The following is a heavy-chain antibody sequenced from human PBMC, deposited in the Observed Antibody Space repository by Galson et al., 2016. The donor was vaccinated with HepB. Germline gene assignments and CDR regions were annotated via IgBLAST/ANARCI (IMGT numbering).Heavy chain of an antibody. CDR2: IFWDDDT. J-gene: IGHJ4*02. CDR3: ARKVTRSHGNPFDQ. V-gene: IGHV2-5*02. Sequence: PALVKPTQTLTLTCTFFGFALSSSGMAVGWLRQPPGKALEWLALIFWDDDTRYSPSLKSRLTITKDSSKNQVVLKMTNMDHVDTGTYYCARKVTRSHGNPFDQWGQGTQVTVSS. CDR1: GFALSSSGMA. D-gene: IGHD1-1*01.